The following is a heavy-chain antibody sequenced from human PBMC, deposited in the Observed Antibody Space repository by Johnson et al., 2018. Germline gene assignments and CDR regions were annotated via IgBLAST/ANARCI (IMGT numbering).Heavy chain of an antibody. CDR1: GFTFDDHA. CDR2: ISWNSGSI. J-gene: IGHJ3*02. V-gene: IGHV3-9*01. Sequence: VQLVESGGGLAQPGRSLRLSCAASGFTFDDHAMHWVRQVPGKGLVWVSGISWNSGSISYVDSVRGRFTISRDNAKNSLYLQMNSLRVEDTAFYYCAKEGVDDAFEIWGQGTMVTVSS. D-gene: IGHD3-16*01. CDR3: AKEGVDDAFEI.